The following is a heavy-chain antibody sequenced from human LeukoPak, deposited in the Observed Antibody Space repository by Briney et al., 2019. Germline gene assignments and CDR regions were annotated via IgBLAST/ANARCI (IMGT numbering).Heavy chain of an antibody. Sequence: GGSLRLSCAASGFTLSSYGMHWVRQAPGKGLEWVAVISYDGSNKYYADSVKGRFTIARDKSKNTLYLQMDSLRVEDTAIYYCAKETILDRGGHLDYWGQGTLVIVSS. CDR2: ISYDGSNK. CDR3: AKETILDRGGHLDY. J-gene: IGHJ4*02. V-gene: IGHV3-30*18. D-gene: IGHD3-10*01. CDR1: GFTLSSYG.